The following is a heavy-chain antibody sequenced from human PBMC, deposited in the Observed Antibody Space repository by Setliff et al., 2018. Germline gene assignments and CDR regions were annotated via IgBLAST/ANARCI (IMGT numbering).Heavy chain of an antibody. J-gene: IGHJ5*02. CDR1: GFTFSTYW. CDR3: ARVGSKPQLGWFDP. CDR2: ISTDGSSI. Sequence: ASVKVSCVTSGFTFSTYWMHWVRQAPGQGLVWVARISTDGSSITYADSVKGRFTISRDNARNTLYLQMNSLTAEDTAVYYCARVGSKPQLGWFDPWGQGTLVTVSS. V-gene: IGHV3-74*03. D-gene: IGHD1-26*01.